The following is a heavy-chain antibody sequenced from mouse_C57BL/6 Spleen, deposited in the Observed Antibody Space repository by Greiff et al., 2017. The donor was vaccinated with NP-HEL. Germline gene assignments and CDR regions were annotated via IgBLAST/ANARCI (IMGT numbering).Heavy chain of an antibody. CDR1: GYTFTSYW. V-gene: IGHV1-53*01. D-gene: IGHD2-3*01. Sequence: QVQLQQPGAELVKPGASVKLSCKASGYTFTSYWMHWVKQGPGQGLEWIGNINPSNGGTNYNEKFKSKATLSVDKSSSTAYMQLSSLTSEDSAVYYCARGGAYDGYCGDYWGQGTSVTVSS. CDR2: INPSNGGT. CDR3: ARGGAYDGYCGDY. J-gene: IGHJ4*01.